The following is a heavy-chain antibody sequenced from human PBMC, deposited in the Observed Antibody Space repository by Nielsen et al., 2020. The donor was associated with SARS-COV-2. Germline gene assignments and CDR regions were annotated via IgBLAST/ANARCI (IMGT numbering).Heavy chain of an antibody. D-gene: IGHD5-18*01. CDR3: ARILADTPYYYGMDV. V-gene: IGHV3-20*01. CDR1: GFTFDDYG. Sequence: GESLKISCAASGFTFDDYGMSWVRQAPGKGLEWVSGINWNGGSTGYADSVKGRFTISRDNAKNSLYLQMNSLRAEDTALYHCARILADTPYYYGMDVWGQGTTVTVSS. J-gene: IGHJ6*02. CDR2: INWNGGST.